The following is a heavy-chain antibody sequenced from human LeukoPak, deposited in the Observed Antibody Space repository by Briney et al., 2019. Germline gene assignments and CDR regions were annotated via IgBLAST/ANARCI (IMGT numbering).Heavy chain of an antibody. CDR2: FDPEDGET. V-gene: IGHV1-24*01. CDR1: GYTLTELS. Sequence: ASVKVSCKVSGYTLTELSMHWVRQAPGKGLEWMGGFDPEDGETIYAQKFQGRATMTEDTSTDTAYMELSSLRSEDTAVYYCATAGYYYDSSGDYWGQGTLVTVSS. J-gene: IGHJ4*02. CDR3: ATAGYYYDSSGDY. D-gene: IGHD3-22*01.